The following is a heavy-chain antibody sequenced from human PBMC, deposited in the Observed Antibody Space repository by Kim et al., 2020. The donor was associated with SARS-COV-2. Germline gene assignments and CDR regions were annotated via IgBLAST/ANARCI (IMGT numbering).Heavy chain of an antibody. V-gene: IGHV1-18*01. CDR2: ISAYNGNT. CDR3: ARAVVVVAATGYYDSSGSLYYYYGMDV. J-gene: IGHJ6*02. D-gene: IGHD2-15*01. Sequence: ASVKVSCKASGYTFTSYGISWVRQAPGQGLEWMGWISAYNGNTNYAQKLQGRVTMTTDTSTSTAYMELRSLRSDDTAVYYCARAVVVVAATGYYDSSGSLYYYYGMDVWGQGTTVTVSS. CDR1: GYTFTSYG.